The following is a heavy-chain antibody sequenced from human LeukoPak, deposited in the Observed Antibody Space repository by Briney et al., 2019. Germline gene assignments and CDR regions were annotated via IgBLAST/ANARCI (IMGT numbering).Heavy chain of an antibody. V-gene: IGHV1-69*13. J-gene: IGHJ5*02. CDR3: ARAVPAAIRGNWFDP. CDR2: IIPIFGTA. Sequence: SVKVSCKASGGTFSSYAISWVRQAPGQGLEWMGGIIPIFGTANYAQKLQGRVTITADESTSTAYMELSSLRSEDTAVYYCARAVPAAIRGNWFDPWGQGTLVTVSS. D-gene: IGHD2-2*02. CDR1: GGTFSSYA.